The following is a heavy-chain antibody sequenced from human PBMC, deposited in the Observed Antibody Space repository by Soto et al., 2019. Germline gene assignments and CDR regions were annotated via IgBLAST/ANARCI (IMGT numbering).Heavy chain of an antibody. Sequence: SVKVSCKASGGTFSSYAISWVRQAPGQGLEWMGGVIPIFGTANYAQKFQGRVTITADESTSTAYMELSSLRSEDTAVYYCARVGGSGPPFDYWGQGTLVTVSS. CDR1: GGTFSSYA. V-gene: IGHV1-69*13. CDR2: VIPIFGTA. CDR3: ARVGGSGPPFDY. D-gene: IGHD6-19*01. J-gene: IGHJ4*02.